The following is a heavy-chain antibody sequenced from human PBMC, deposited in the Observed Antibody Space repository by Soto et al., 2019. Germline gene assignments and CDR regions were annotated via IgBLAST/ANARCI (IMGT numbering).Heavy chain of an antibody. V-gene: IGHV1-69*01. CDR3: CDRGHNDGYNFYHGMDV. CDR2: VIPLFDTA. D-gene: IGHD3-10*01. J-gene: IGHJ6*02. Sequence: QVQVVQSGAEVKKPGSSVKVSCKVSGGIFTNNAISWVRQAPGQGLEWLGGVIPLFDTAYYAQIFRGRLRISADGATTTAYMELSGLTSADTAVYFLCDRGHNDGYNFYHGMDVWGQGTTVTVS. CDR1: GGIFTNNA.